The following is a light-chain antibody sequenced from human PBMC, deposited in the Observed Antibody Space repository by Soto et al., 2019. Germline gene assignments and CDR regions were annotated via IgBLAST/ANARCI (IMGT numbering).Light chain of an antibody. J-gene: IGKJ5*01. V-gene: IGKV3-20*01. CDR3: QQYGSSPYP. Sequence: EIVLTQSPGTLSLSPGERATLSSRASQSVSSSYLAWYQQKTGRAPRLLLYGASSRATGIPDRLSGSGSGTDFTLTISRLEPEDFAVDYCQQYGSSPYPFGQGTRLEIK. CDR2: GAS. CDR1: QSVSSSY.